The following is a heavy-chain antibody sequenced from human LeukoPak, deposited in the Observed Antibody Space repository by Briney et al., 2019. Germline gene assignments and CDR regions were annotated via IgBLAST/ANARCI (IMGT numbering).Heavy chain of an antibody. V-gene: IGHV5-51*01. D-gene: IGHD3-10*01. CDR2: IYPGDSDT. CDR3: ARRDPVRGVITFDY. J-gene: IGHJ4*02. CDR1: GYDFANSW. Sequence: GESLKISCKASGYDFANSWIGWVRQMPGKGLEWMGIIYPGDSDTRYSPSFQGQVTISADKSISTAYLQWSSLKASDTAMYYCARRDPVRGVITFDYWGQGTLVTVSS.